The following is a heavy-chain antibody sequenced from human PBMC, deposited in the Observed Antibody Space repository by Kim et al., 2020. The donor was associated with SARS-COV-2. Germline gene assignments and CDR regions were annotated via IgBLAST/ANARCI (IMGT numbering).Heavy chain of an antibody. V-gene: IGHV3-33*06. D-gene: IGHD2-15*01. CDR2: IWYDGSNK. Sequence: GGSLRLSCAASGFTFSSYGMHWVRQAPGKGLEWVAVIWYDGSNKYYADSVKGRFTISRDNSKNTLYLQMNSLRAEDTAVYYCAKLWPTFDYCSGGSCFSGELFGVDYWGQGTLVTVSS. J-gene: IGHJ4*02. CDR1: GFTFSSYG. CDR3: AKLWPTFDYCSGGSCFSGELFGVDY.